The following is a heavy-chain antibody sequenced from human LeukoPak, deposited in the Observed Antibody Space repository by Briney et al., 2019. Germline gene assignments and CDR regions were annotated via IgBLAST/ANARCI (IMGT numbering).Heavy chain of an antibody. CDR3: AKGRWYFDL. CDR2: ISWNSGSI. Sequence: SRSLRLSCAASGFTFDDYAMHWVRQAPGKGLEWVSGISWNSGSIGYADAVKGRFTISRDNAKNSLYLQMNSLRAEDMALYYCAKGRWYFDLWGRGTLVTVSS. CDR1: GFTFDDYA. V-gene: IGHV3-9*03. J-gene: IGHJ2*01.